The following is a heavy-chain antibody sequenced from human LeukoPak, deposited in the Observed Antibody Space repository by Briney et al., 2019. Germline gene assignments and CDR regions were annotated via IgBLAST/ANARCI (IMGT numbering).Heavy chain of an antibody. CDR2: FYFGGST. Sequence: SETLSLSCSVSDGSINNWNYYWGWIRQPPGKGLEWIGSFYFGGSTYYNPSLKSRVTISVDTSKNQFSLKLSSVTAADTAVYYCARDRTIVVVTPSSGWFDPWGQGTLVTVSS. CDR3: ARDRTIVVVTPSSGWFDP. D-gene: IGHD3-22*01. CDR1: DGSINNWNYY. V-gene: IGHV4-39*07. J-gene: IGHJ5*02.